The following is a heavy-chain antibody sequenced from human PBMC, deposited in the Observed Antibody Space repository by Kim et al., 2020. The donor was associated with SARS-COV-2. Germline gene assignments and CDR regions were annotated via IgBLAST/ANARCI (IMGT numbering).Heavy chain of an antibody. Sequence: GESLKISCKGSGYSFTSYWIGWVRQMPGKGLEWMGIIYPGDSDTRYSPSFQCQVTISADKSISTAYLQWSSLKASDTAMYYCARLQRITIFGVVIEGAFDIWGQGTMVTVSS. J-gene: IGHJ3*02. V-gene: IGHV5-51*01. CDR3: ARLQRITIFGVVIEGAFDI. CDR1: GYSFTSYW. CDR2: IYPGDSDT. D-gene: IGHD3-3*01.